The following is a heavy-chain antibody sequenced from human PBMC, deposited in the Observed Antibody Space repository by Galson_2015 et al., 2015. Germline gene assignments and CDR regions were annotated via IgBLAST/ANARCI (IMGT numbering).Heavy chain of an antibody. V-gene: IGHV4-39*07. Sequence: SETLSLTCTVSVGSISSSSYYWGWIRQPPGKGLEWIGSIYYSGSTYYNPSLKSRVTISVDTSKNQFSPKLSSVTAADTAVYYCARDSGDGKYRKTHNCFDPWGQGTLVTVSS. CDR1: VGSISSSSYY. CDR2: IYYSGST. CDR3: ARDSGDGKYRKTHNCFDP. D-gene: IGHD7-27*01. J-gene: IGHJ5*02.